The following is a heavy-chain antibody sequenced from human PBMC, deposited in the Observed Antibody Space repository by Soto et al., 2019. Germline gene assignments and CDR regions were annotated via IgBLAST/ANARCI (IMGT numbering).Heavy chain of an antibody. CDR2: ISGSGGST. J-gene: IGHJ4*02. CDR3: ASRSSGWYFDY. CDR1: GFTFSSYA. D-gene: IGHD6-19*01. Sequence: PGGSLRLSCAASGFTFSSYAMNWVRQAPGKGLEWVSVISGSGGSTYYADSVEGRFTISRDNSKNTLHLQMNSLRAEDTAVYYCASRSSGWYFDYWGQGTLVTVSS. V-gene: IGHV3-23*01.